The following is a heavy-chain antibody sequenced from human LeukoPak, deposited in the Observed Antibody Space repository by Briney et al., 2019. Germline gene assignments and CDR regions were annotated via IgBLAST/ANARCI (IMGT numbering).Heavy chain of an antibody. CDR1: GGTFSSYA. CDR3: AEDGSGSYSLDY. Sequence: GSSVKVSCKASGGTFSSYAISWVRQAPGQGLEWMGGIIPIFGTANYAQKFQGRVTITADESTSTAYMELSSLRSEGTAVYYCAEDGSGSYSLDYWGQGTLVTVSS. D-gene: IGHD3-10*01. J-gene: IGHJ4*02. V-gene: IGHV1-69*01. CDR2: IIPIFGTA.